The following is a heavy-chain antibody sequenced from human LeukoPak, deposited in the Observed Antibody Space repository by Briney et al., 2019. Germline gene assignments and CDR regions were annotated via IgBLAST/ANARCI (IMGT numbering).Heavy chain of an antibody. D-gene: IGHD2-15*01. V-gene: IGHV3-30*18. CDR3: AKVGYCSGGSCYSGVAVAAFQH. CDR2: ISYDGSNK. CDR1: GFTFSSYG. Sequence: GRSLRLSCAASGFTFSSYGMHWVRQAPGKGLEWVAVISYDGSNKYYADSVKGRFTISRDNSKNTLYLQMNSLRAGDAAVYYCAKVGYCSGGSCYSGVAVAAFQHWGQGTLVTVSS. J-gene: IGHJ1*01.